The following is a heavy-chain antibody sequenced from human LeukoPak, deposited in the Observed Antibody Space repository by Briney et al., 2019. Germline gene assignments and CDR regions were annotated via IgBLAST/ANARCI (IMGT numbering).Heavy chain of an antibody. V-gene: IGHV4-38-2*01. CDR2: IYHSGST. D-gene: IGHD2-2*01. Sequence: SETLSPTCAVSGYSISSGYYWGWIRQPPGKGLEWIGSIYHSGSTYYNPSLKSRVTISVDTSKNQFSLKLSSVTAADTAVYYCARIRIVPEQSLFDYWGQGTLVTVSS. CDR1: GYSISSGYY. J-gene: IGHJ4*02. CDR3: ARIRIVPEQSLFDY.